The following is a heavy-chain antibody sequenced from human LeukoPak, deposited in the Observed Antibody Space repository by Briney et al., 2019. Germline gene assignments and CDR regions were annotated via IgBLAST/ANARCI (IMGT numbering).Heavy chain of an antibody. CDR2: INQSGSGSS. J-gene: IGHJ4*02. Sequence: PSETLSLTCSVSGGSIISSNYYWGWIRQPPGKGLEWIGSINQSGSGSSYYNPSLKSRVTISVDTSKNQFSLKLSSVTAADTAVYYCARGEMAARQGGINWGQGTLVTVSS. V-gene: IGHV4-39*07. D-gene: IGHD1-26*01. CDR3: ARGEMAARQGGIN. CDR1: GGSIISSNYY.